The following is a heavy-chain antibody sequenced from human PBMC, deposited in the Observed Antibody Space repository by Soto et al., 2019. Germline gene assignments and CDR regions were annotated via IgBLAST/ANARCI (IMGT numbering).Heavy chain of an antibody. CDR3: ARAPRPAAIAVLDH. J-gene: IGHJ4*02. CDR1: GYSFTSYN. D-gene: IGHD2-2*01. Sequence: QVQLEQSGTEVKEPGASVKVSCKASGYSFTSYNINWVRQTTGQGLEWMGWVNPSNGDAGLAQRFQGRVTMRSDTSITTAFVEVSSLAPEDAAIYFCARAPRPAAIAVLDHWGQGTLVSVSS. CDR2: VNPSNGDA. V-gene: IGHV1-8*01.